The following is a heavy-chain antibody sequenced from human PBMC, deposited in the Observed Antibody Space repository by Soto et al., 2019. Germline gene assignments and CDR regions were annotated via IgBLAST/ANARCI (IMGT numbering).Heavy chain of an antibody. V-gene: IGHV1-18*01. CDR3: ARDLTIVPATHPRLENYGMDV. Sequence: ASVKISCKASGYSLTSYGISWVRRAPGQGLEWMGWISPYNGHTQFVQRLQGRVSMTTDTSTKTAYMELRNLRSDDTAHYYCARDLTIVPATHPRLENYGMDVWGQGTTVTVSS. CDR2: ISPYNGHT. CDR1: GYSLTSYG. J-gene: IGHJ6*02. D-gene: IGHD2-2*01.